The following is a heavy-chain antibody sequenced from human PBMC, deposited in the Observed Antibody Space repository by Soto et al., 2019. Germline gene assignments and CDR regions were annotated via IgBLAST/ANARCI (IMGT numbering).Heavy chain of an antibody. J-gene: IGHJ4*02. Sequence: ASVRVSGRASGYTFTSCAMHWVRQAPGQRLEWMGWINAGNGNTKYSQKFQGRVTITRDTSASTAYMELSSLRSEDTAVYYCASLTDTAMVTSICWGQGTLVTVSS. CDR1: GYTFTSCA. CDR2: INAGNGNT. V-gene: IGHV1-3*01. D-gene: IGHD5-18*01. CDR3: ASLTDTAMVTSIC.